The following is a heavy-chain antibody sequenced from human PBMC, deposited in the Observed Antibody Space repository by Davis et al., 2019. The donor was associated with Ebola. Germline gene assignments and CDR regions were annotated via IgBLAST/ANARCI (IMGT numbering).Heavy chain of an antibody. J-gene: IGHJ4*02. CDR2: IYYSGST. CDR1: GGSISSYY. V-gene: IGHV4-59*08. D-gene: IGHD3-22*01. CDR3: ASSHLYYYDSSGYFDY. Sequence: MPSETLSLTCTVSGGSISSYYWSWIRQPPGKGLEWIGYIYYSGSTYYNPSLKSRVTISVDTSKNQFSLKLSSVTAADTAVYYCASSHLYYYDSSGYFDYWGQGTLVTVSS.